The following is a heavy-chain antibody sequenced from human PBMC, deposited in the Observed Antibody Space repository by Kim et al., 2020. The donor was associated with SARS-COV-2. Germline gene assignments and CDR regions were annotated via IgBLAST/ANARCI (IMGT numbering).Heavy chain of an antibody. Sequence: ADMVKGRITISRDNAKQSLYLQMNSLRVEDTALYYCAKDWVVAGTGRAFDLWGQGTMVTVSS. J-gene: IGHJ3*01. V-gene: IGHV3-9*01. D-gene: IGHD6-19*01. CDR3: AKDWVVAGTGRAFDL.